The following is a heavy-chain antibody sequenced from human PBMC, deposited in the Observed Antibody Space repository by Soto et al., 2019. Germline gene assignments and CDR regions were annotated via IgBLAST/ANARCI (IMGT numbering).Heavy chain of an antibody. D-gene: IGHD2-15*01. V-gene: IGHV1-2*02. Sequence: ASVNVSFKASGYTFTGYYLHWVRQAPGQGLELMGWIIPNSGATNYAQKFQGRVTVTRDTSISTAYMELSRLRADDTAVYYCARKVVAATRLPTDYSCQATLVTVS. CDR3: ARKVVAATRLPTDY. CDR2: IIPNSGAT. J-gene: IGHJ4*02. CDR1: GYTFTGYY.